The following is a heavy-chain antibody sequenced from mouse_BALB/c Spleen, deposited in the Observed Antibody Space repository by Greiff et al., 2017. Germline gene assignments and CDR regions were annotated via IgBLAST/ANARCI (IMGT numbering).Heavy chain of an antibody. CDR2: ISSGGSYT. CDR3: TRTIYYYGSSYGRFAY. J-gene: IGHJ3*01. Sequence: EVMLVESGGGLVKPGGSLKLSCAASGFTFSSYAMSWVRQSPEKRLEWVAEISSGGSYTYYPDTVTGRFTISRDNAKNTLYLEMSSLRSEDTAMYYCTRTIYYYGSSYGRFAYWGQGTLVTVSA. CDR1: GFTFSSYA. D-gene: IGHD1-1*01. V-gene: IGHV5-9-4*01.